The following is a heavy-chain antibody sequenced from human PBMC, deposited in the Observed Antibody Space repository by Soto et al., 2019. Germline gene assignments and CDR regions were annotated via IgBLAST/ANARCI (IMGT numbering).Heavy chain of an antibody. J-gene: IGHJ6*02. CDR3: ASPYYDILTGYYRNYGMDV. V-gene: IGHV1-69*13. D-gene: IGHD3-9*01. Sequence: GAAVTVSCKACGGTFSSYAMSWVGQAPGHGREWMGGIFPIFGTANYAQKFQGRVTIHEDESTSTAYMELSSLRSEDTAVYYCASPYYDILTGYYRNYGMDVRGPGTTGTVSS. CDR1: GGTFSSYA. CDR2: IFPIFGTA.